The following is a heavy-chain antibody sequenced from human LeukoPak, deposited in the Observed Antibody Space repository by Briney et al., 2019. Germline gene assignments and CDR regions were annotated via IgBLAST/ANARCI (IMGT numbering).Heavy chain of an antibody. CDR3: AKERFLEWLLSEGANWFDP. Sequence: GGSLRLSCATSGFTFSDYYMSWIRQAPGKGLEWVSYISASGSIIYYADSVKGRFTISRDNAKNSLYLQMNGLRADDTAVYYCAKERFLEWLLSEGANWFDPWGQGTLVTVSS. CDR1: GFTFSDYY. CDR2: ISASGSII. J-gene: IGHJ5*02. V-gene: IGHV3-11*01. D-gene: IGHD3-3*01.